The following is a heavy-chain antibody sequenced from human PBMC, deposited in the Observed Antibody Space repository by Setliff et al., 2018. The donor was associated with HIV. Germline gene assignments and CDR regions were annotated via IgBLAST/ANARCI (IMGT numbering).Heavy chain of an antibody. Sequence: ASVKVSCKASGYTFISYGINWVRQAPGQGLEWMGIINPSGASRSFAQKFQGRVTMTGDTSTNTVYMELSNLRSEDTAVYYCASSGYSYRKGYFDYWGQGTLVTVS. CDR1: GYTFISYG. J-gene: IGHJ4*02. V-gene: IGHV1-46*01. D-gene: IGHD5-18*01. CDR2: INPSGASR. CDR3: ASSGYSYRKGYFDY.